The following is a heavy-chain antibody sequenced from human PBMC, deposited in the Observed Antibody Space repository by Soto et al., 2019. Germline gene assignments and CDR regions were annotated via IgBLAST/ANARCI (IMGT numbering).Heavy chain of an antibody. J-gene: IGHJ3*02. CDR3: GKVATVGATFHAFDI. CDR1: GFTFTSYA. CDR2: ISGGGSSA. V-gene: IGHV3-23*01. Sequence: GGSLRLSCAASGFTFTSYAINWVRQAPGKGLEWVSAISGGGSSAYYADSVKGRFTTSRDNSKNTVYVQMNSLRADDTAVYYCGKVATVGATFHAFDIWGQGTVVTVSS. D-gene: IGHD1-26*01.